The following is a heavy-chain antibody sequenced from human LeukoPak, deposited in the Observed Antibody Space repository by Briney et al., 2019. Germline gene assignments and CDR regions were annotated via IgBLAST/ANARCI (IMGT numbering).Heavy chain of an antibody. V-gene: IGHV3-7*01. CDR2: IKQDGSEK. CDR1: GFTFSSYW. D-gene: IGHD5-18*01. CDR3: AKRYSYGPFSYFDY. Sequence: GGSLRLSCAASGFTFSSYWMSWVRQAPGKGLEWVANIKQDGSEKYYVDSVKGRFTISRDNAKNSLYLQMNSLRAEDTAVYYCAKRYSYGPFSYFDYWGQGTLAAVSS. J-gene: IGHJ4*02.